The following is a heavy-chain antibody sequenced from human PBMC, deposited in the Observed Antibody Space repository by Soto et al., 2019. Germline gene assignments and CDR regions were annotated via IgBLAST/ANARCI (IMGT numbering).Heavy chain of an antibody. V-gene: IGHV3-23*01. CDR3: AREGSAGCSNCRFDP. CDR2: ITNSGHTT. CDR1: GFTFSSYV. D-gene: IGHD2-2*01. Sequence: GGSLRLSCAASGFTFSSYVMSWVRQTPGKGLEWVSTITNSGHTTYYADSVKGRFIISRDNSKNTLYLQMDSLRAEDTAIYYCAREGSAGCSNCRFDPWGQGTLVTVSS. J-gene: IGHJ5*02.